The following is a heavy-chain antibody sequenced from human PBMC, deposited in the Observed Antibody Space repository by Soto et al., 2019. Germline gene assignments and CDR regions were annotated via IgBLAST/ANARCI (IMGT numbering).Heavy chain of an antibody. Sequence: SLRLSCAASGFTFDDYAMHWVRQAPGKGLEWVSGISWNSGSIGYADSVKGRFTISRDNAKNTLYLQMNSLRAEDTAVYYCAKNVLRYFDADYWGQGTLVTVSS. D-gene: IGHD3-9*01. V-gene: IGHV3-9*01. CDR1: GFTFDDYA. J-gene: IGHJ4*02. CDR3: AKNVLRYFDADY. CDR2: ISWNSGSI.